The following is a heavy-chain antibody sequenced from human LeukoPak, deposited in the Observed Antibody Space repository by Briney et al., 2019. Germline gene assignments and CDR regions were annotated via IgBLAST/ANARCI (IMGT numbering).Heavy chain of an antibody. CDR2: INHSGST. Sequence: PSETLSLTCSVSGYSISSGYYWSWIRQPPGKGLEWIGEINHSGSTNYNPSLKSRVTISVDTSKNQFSLKLSSVTAADTAVYYCAREPDYQDAFDIWGQGTMVTVSS. J-gene: IGHJ3*02. CDR3: AREPDYQDAFDI. CDR1: GYSISSGYY. D-gene: IGHD4-11*01. V-gene: IGHV4-38-2*02.